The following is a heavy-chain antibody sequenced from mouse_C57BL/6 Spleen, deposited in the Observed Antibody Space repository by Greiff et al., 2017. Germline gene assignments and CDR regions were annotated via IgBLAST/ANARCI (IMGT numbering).Heavy chain of an antibody. CDR1: GYTFTSYW. CDR2: IYPGSGST. Sequence: QVQLQQPGAELVKPGASVKMSCKASGYTFTSYWITWVKQRPGQGLERIGDIYPGSGSTKYNEKFKSKATLTLDTSSSTAYMQLISLTSEDSAVYYCARGKDYLDYWGQGTTLTVSS. J-gene: IGHJ2*01. CDR3: ARGKDYLDY. V-gene: IGHV1-55*01. D-gene: IGHD2-1*01.